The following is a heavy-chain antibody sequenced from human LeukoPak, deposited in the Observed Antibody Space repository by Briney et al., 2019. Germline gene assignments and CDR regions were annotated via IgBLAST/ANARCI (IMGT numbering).Heavy chain of an antibody. CDR3: ASGAGTEYYGMDV. D-gene: IGHD6-19*01. Sequence: GGSLILSCAASGSTFSTYWMHWVRQAPGKGLVRVSRISGDGSVTTYADSVKGRFTISRDNAKNTLYLQMSSLRVEDTAVYYCASGAGTEYYGMDVWGQGTTVTVSS. CDR1: GSTFSTYW. CDR2: ISGDGSVT. V-gene: IGHV3-74*01. J-gene: IGHJ6*02.